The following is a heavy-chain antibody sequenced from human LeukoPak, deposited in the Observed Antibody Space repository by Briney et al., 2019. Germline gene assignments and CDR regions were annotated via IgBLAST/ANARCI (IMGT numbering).Heavy chain of an antibody. D-gene: IGHD5-18*01. CDR2: ISGSGGGT. J-gene: IGHJ4*02. CDR3: AKATQIQLWFLDY. Sequence: GGSLRLSCAASGFTLSSYAMSWVRQAPGKGLEWVSAISGSGGGTYYADSVRGRFTTSRDNSKNTLFLQMNSLRAEDTAVYYCAKATQIQLWFLDYWGQGTLVTVSS. CDR1: GFTLSSYA. V-gene: IGHV3-23*01.